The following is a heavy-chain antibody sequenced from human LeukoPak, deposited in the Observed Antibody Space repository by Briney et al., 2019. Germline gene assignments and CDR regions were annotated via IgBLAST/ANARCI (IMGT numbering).Heavy chain of an antibody. D-gene: IGHD3-22*01. V-gene: IGHV3-23*01. J-gene: IGHJ4*02. Sequence: PGGSLRLSCAASGFTFSSYAMSWVRQAPGKGLKWVTGISGSGAGTYDVGSVKGRFTISRDNSKNTLYLQMNSLRAEDTAVYYCAKDPYYYDSSGYYYGYFDYWGQGTLVTVSS. CDR1: GFTFSSYA. CDR3: AKDPYYYDSSGYYYGYFDY. CDR2: ISGSGAGT.